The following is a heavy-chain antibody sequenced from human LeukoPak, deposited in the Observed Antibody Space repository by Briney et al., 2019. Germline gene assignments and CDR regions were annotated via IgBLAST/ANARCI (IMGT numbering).Heavy chain of an antibody. Sequence: PGGSLRLSCAASGFTFSSYAMSWVRQAPGKGLEWVSAISGSGGSTHYADSVKGRLTISRDNSKNTLYLQMNSLRAEDTAVYYCAKNGVEMARLGWFDPWGQGTLVTVSS. CDR3: AKNGVEMARLGWFDP. D-gene: IGHD5-24*01. J-gene: IGHJ5*02. V-gene: IGHV3-23*01. CDR1: GFTFSSYA. CDR2: ISGSGGST.